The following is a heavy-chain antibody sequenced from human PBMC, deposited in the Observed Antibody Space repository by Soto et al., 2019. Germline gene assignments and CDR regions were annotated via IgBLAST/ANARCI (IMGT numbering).Heavy chain of an antibody. CDR2: IYYSGST. D-gene: IGHD3-3*01. V-gene: IGHV4-39*02. J-gene: IGHJ5*02. CDR1: GGSISSSSYY. CDR3: ARDSGQRITIFGVVTRRFDP. Sequence: QLQLQESGPGLVKPSETLSLTCTVSGGSISSSSYYWGWIRQPPGKGLEWIGSIYYSGSTYYNPSLKSRVTISVDTSKNQFSLKLSSVTAADTAVYYCARDSGQRITIFGVVTRRFDPWGQGTLVTVSS.